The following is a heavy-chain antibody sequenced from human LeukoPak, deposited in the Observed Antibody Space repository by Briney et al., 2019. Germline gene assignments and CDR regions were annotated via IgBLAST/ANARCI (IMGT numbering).Heavy chain of an antibody. CDR2: IIPILCIA. Sequence: GSSVTVSCKASGGTFSSYAINWVGQPPGKGLEWVGRIIPILCIANYAQKFQGRVTITADKSTSTAYMELCSMRSEDTAVYYCAIDRCSGGSCYRANRFDPWGQGTLVTVSS. D-gene: IGHD2-15*01. V-gene: IGHV1-69*04. CDR3: AIDRCSGGSCYRANRFDP. CDR1: GGTFSSYA. J-gene: IGHJ5*02.